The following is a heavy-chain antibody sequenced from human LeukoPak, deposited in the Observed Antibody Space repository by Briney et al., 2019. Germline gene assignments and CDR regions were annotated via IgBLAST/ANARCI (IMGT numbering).Heavy chain of an antibody. J-gene: IGHJ6*04. V-gene: IGHV4-61*01. CDR3: ARDSRDIVVVPAAMPNYYYGMDV. Sequence: SESLSITCTVTGGSVSSASYYWSWIRPPPRNRLEWIGDIYYSVGTNYNPSLKSRVTISVDTSKNQFSLKLSSVTAADTAVYYCARDSRDIVVVPAAMPNYYYGMDVWGKGTTVTVSS. CDR1: GGSVSSASYY. CDR2: IYYSVGT. D-gene: IGHD2-2*01.